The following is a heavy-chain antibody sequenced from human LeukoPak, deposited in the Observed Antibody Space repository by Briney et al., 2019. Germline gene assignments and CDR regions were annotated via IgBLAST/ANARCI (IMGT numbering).Heavy chain of an antibody. CDR3: ARGGWSLDY. J-gene: IGHJ4*02. CDR1: GGSISSSSYY. D-gene: IGHD1-26*01. V-gene: IGHV4-39*07. Sequence: SETLSLTCTVSGGSISSSSYYWGWIRQPPGKGLEWIGSIYYSGSTYYNPSLKSRVTISVDTSKNQFSLKLTPVTAADTAVYYCARGGWSLDYWGQGTLVTVSS. CDR2: IYYSGST.